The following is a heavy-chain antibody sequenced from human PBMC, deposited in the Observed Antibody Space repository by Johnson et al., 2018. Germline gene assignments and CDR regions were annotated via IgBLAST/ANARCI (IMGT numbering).Heavy chain of an antibody. CDR1: GGSISSYY. J-gene: IGHJ6*03. D-gene: IGHD2-8*01. CDR2: IYYSGST. Sequence: QVQLQESGPGLVKPSETLSLTCTVSGGSISSYYWSWIRQPPGKGLEWIGYIYYSGSTNYNPSLKSRVTISVDPSKNQFSLKLSSVTAADTAVYYCARDQYCTNGVCYSYMDVWGKGTTVTVSS. CDR3: ARDQYCTNGVCYSYMDV. V-gene: IGHV4-59*01.